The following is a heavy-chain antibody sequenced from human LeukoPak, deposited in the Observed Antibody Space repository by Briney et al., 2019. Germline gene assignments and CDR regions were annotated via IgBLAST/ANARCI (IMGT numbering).Heavy chain of an antibody. Sequence: PSETLSLTCTVSGGSFNTDSYYWGWIRQPPGKGLEWIAYMYYSGTTYYNPSLKSRVTISIDTSKNQFSLNLNSVTAADTAVYYCARGSPPSSSCYDHWGQGTLVTVSS. J-gene: IGHJ4*02. V-gene: IGHV4-39*07. CDR3: ARGSPPSSSCYDH. CDR1: GGSFNTDSYY. D-gene: IGHD6-13*01. CDR2: MYYSGTT.